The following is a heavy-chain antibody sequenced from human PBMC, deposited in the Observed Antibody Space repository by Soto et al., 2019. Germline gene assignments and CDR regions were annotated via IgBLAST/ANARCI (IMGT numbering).Heavy chain of an antibody. J-gene: IGHJ4*02. CDR3: ARDQRLDSYSSPLYLYFDS. V-gene: IGHV4-4*07. D-gene: IGHD6-19*01. Sequence: SETLSLTCTVSGGSMSSNYWSWIRQSAGKGLEWIGRIYTSGTTNYSPSIKSRVTMSVDTSKNRFSLKLTSVTAADTAVYYCARDQRLDSYSSPLYLYFDSRGQASLVTVSS. CDR2: IYTSGTT. CDR1: GGSMSSNY.